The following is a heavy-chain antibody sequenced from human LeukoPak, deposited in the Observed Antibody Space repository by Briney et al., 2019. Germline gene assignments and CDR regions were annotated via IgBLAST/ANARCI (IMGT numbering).Heavy chain of an antibody. J-gene: IGHJ4*02. CDR1: GFTFSSYA. CDR3: AKDRGYSSSWYVDY. D-gene: IGHD6-13*01. CDR2: ISGSGGST. Sequence: GGSLRLSCAASGFTFSSYAMSWVRQAPGKGLEWVSAISGSGGSTYYADSVKGRFTVSRDNSKNTLYLQINSLRVGDTAVYYCAKDRGYSSSWYVDYWGQGTLVTVSS. V-gene: IGHV3-23*01.